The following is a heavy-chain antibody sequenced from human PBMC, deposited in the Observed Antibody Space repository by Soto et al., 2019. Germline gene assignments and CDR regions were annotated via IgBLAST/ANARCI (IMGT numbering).Heavy chain of an antibody. CDR1: GGSISSSSYY. CDR3: ARLQFTDWFDP. D-gene: IGHD1-1*01. Sequence: PSETLSLTCTVSGGSISSSSYYWGWIRQPPGKGLEWIGNIYYSGSTYYNPSLKSRVTISVDTSKNQFSLRLSSVTAADTAFYNCARLQFTDWFDPWAGEPWSPSPQ. CDR2: IYYSGST. V-gene: IGHV4-39*01. J-gene: IGHJ5*02.